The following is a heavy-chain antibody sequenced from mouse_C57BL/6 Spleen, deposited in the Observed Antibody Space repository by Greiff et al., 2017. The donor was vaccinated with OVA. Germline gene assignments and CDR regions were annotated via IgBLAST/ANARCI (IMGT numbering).Heavy chain of an antibody. CDR2: IYPGGGST. J-gene: IGHJ4*01. Sequence: QVQLQQSGAELVRPGTSVKMSCKASGYTFTNYWIGWAKQRPGHGLEWIGDIYPGGGSTNYNQKFKGKATLTVDKSSSTAYMQLSRLTSEDSATYYCARGYYAMDYWGKGTSVTVAS. CDR3: ARGYYAMDY. CDR1: GYTFTNYW. V-gene: IGHV1-63*01.